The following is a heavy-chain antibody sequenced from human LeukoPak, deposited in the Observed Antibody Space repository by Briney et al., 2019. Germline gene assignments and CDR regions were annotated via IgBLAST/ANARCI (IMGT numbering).Heavy chain of an antibody. CDR2: IRKKPNGYTT. CDR3: ARVSAITGATDALDF. V-gene: IGHV3-72*01. J-gene: IGHJ3*01. CDR1: GFTFSDHF. Sequence: GGSLRLSCAASGFTFSDHFMDWVRQAPGKGLEWVGRIRKKPNGYTTEYAASVKGRFTISRDDSKNSLYLQMNSLEAEDTGVYYCARVSAITGATDALDFWGQGAMVTVSA. D-gene: IGHD1-20*01.